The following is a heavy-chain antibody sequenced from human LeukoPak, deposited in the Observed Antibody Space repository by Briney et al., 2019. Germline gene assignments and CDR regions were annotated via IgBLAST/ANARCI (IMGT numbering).Heavy chain of an antibody. D-gene: IGHD3-22*01. CDR3: AKDLADYYDSSGYFGY. J-gene: IGHJ4*02. CDR1: GFTFGNYG. Sequence: GGSLRLSCAASGFTFGNYGMSWVRQAPGKGLEWVSGINWNGGSTGYADSVEGRFTISRDNSKNTLYLQMNSLRAEDTAVYYCAKDLADYYDSSGYFGYWGQGTLVTVSS. V-gene: IGHV3-20*04. CDR2: INWNGGST.